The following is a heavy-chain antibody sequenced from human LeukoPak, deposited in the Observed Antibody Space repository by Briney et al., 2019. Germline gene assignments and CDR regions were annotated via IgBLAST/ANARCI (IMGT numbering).Heavy chain of an antibody. D-gene: IGHD3-22*01. J-gene: IGHJ3*02. CDR3: ARRGRQRGVYYYDSSGYSNDAFDI. CDR2: IYTSGSN. CDR1: GGSISSYY. Sequence: SETLSLTCTVSGGSISSYYWSCIRQPQGKGLEWIGYIYTSGSNNYNPSLKSRVTISVDTSKNQFSLKLSSVTAADTAVYYCARRGRQRGVYYYDSSGYSNDAFDIWGQGTMVTVSS. V-gene: IGHV4-4*09.